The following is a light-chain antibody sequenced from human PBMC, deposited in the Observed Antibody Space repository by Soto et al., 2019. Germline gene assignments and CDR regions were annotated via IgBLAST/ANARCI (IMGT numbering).Light chain of an antibody. CDR3: KSYARSNTYV. Sequence: QSVLTQPASASGSPGQSVTISCTGTKNDIGAYDFVSWYQHHPGKAPRLIIYEVVQRPSGVPDRFSGSKSGNTASLTVSGLQAADEADYFCKSYARSNTYVFGSGTKVTVL. CDR2: EVV. CDR1: KNDIGAYDF. V-gene: IGLV2-8*01. J-gene: IGLJ1*01.